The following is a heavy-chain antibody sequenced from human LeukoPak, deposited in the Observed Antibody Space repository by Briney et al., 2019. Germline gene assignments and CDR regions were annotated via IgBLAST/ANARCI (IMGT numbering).Heavy chain of an antibody. V-gene: IGHV3-48*03. Sequence: GGSLRLSCAPSGFTFNNYEMNWVRQAPGKGLEWVSYISSSGNTIYYADSVKGRFTISRDNGKNSLYLQMNSLRAEDTAVYYCARDASDSGTYHPDYWGQGTLVTVSS. CDR3: ARDASDSGTYHPDY. CDR2: ISSSGNTI. D-gene: IGHD3-10*01. CDR1: GFTFNNYE. J-gene: IGHJ4*02.